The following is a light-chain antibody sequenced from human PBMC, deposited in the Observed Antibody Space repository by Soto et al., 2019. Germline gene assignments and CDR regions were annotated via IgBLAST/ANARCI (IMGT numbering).Light chain of an antibody. CDR1: QSVSNNY. V-gene: IGKV3-20*01. CDR3: QQYGSSGT. Sequence: EIVMTQSPATLSVSPGGRATLSCLASQSVSNNYLAWYQQKPGQAPRLLIYGASNRATGIPDRFSGSGSGTDFTLTISRLEPEDFAVYYCQQYGSSGTFGQGTKVDIK. CDR2: GAS. J-gene: IGKJ1*01.